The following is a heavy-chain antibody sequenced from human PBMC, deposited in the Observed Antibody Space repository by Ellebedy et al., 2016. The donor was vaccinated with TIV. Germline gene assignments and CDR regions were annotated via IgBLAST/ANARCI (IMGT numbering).Heavy chain of an antibody. J-gene: IGHJ4*02. CDR1: GGSISSYY. CDR3: AYSDVGAFDY. CDR2: IYYSGST. V-gene: IGHV4-59*01. D-gene: IGHD1-26*01. Sequence: MPSETLSLTCTVSGGSISSYYWSWIRQPPGKGLEWIGYIYYSGSTNYNPSLKSRVTISVDTSKNQFSLKLSSVTAADTAVYYCAYSDVGAFDYWGQGTLVTVSS.